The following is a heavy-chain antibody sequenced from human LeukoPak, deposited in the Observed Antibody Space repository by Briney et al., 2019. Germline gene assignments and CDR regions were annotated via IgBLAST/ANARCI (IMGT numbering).Heavy chain of an antibody. J-gene: IGHJ5*02. CDR1: GGSISSSSYY. Sequence: SETLSLTCTVSGGSISSSSYYWGWIRQPPGKGLEWIGSIYYSGSTYYNPSLKSRVTISVDTSKNQFSLKLSSVTAADTAVYYCARQLVGSSWFDPWGQGTLVTVSS. V-gene: IGHV4-39*01. CDR3: ARQLVGSSWFDP. CDR2: IYYSGST. D-gene: IGHD6-13*01.